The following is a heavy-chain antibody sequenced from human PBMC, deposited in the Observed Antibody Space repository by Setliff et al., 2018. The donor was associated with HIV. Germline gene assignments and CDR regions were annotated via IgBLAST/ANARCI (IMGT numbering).Heavy chain of an antibody. D-gene: IGHD1-1*01. CDR1: GGSFNDFY. CDR2: VNHAGST. V-gene: IGHV4-34*01. J-gene: IGHJ4*02. Sequence: LSLTCAVYGGSFNDFYWTWIRQPPGKGLQWIGDVNHAGSTTYNPSLKSRVTISIDTSKNQFSLKLTSVTVADSALYFCASTRALNSSNWNPFDYWGQGTLVTVSS. CDR3: ASTRALNSSNWNPFDY.